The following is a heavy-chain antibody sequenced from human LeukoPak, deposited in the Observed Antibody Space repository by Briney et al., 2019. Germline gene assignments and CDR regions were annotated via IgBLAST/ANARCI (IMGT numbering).Heavy chain of an antibody. CDR3: ARAVDVADY. CDR2: IKEDESAK. J-gene: IGHJ4*02. V-gene: IGHV3-7*01. D-gene: IGHD3-16*01. CDR1: GFTFSSHW. Sequence: PGGSLRLSCVGSGFTFSSHWMSWVRQALGKGLEWVANIKEDESAKFYLDSVKGRFTISRDNARNSVYLQMNSLRVEDTAVYYCARAVDVADYWGQGTLVTVSS.